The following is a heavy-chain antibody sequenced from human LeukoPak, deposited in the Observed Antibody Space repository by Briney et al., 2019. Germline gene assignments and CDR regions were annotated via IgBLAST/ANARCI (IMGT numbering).Heavy chain of an antibody. J-gene: IGHJ4*02. CDR3: AKDPAGTFGSGNYYLFD. V-gene: IGHV3-30*18. CDR2: ISFDGSNK. Sequence: GGSLRLSCAASGFAFVSYGMHWVRQAPGKGLEWVAVISFDGSNKYYADSVKGRFTISRDNFKNTLYLQMNSLRAEDTAVYFCAKDPAGTFGSGNYYLFDWGQGTLVTVSS. CDR1: GFAFVSYG. D-gene: IGHD3-10*01.